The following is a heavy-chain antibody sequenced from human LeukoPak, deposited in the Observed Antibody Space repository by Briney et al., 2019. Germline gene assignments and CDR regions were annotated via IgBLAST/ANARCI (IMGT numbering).Heavy chain of an antibody. CDR2: ISNSGGST. D-gene: IGHD6-19*01. CDR3: AKDTPAQQWLVAFFDY. Sequence: GGSLRLSCAASGFTFSSYAMSWVRQAPGKGLEWVSGISNSGGSTYYADSVKGRFTISRDNSKNTLYLQMNSLRAEDTAVYYCAKDTPAQQWLVAFFDYWGQGILVTVSS. V-gene: IGHV3-23*01. J-gene: IGHJ4*02. CDR1: GFTFSSYA.